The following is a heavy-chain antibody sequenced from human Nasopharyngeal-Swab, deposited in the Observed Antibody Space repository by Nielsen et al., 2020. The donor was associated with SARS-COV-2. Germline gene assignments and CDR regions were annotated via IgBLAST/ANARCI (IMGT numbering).Heavy chain of an antibody. CDR2: LSAYNGNR. J-gene: IGHJ4*02. D-gene: IGHD1-7*01. Sequence: ASVKVSCKASGYTFTTYGISWVRQAPGQGLKWMGWLSAYNGNRNYAQKFQGRVTMTTDTSTSTAYMELRSLRSDDTALYYCARVWEDWNYGDYWGQGTLVTVSS. V-gene: IGHV1-18*01. CDR1: GYTFTTYG. CDR3: ARVWEDWNYGDY.